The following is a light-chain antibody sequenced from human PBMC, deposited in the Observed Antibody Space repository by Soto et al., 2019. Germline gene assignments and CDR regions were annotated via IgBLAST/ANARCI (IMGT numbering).Light chain of an antibody. Sequence: EIVLTQSPGTLSLSPGERATLSCRASQSVSNNYLAWYQQKSGQAPRLLIYGAFSRANGIPVRFSGSASGTDFTLIISRLEPEDVAVYYCQQYGSLPKTFGQGTKVEIK. J-gene: IGKJ1*01. CDR3: QQYGSLPKT. V-gene: IGKV3-20*01. CDR1: QSVSNNY. CDR2: GAF.